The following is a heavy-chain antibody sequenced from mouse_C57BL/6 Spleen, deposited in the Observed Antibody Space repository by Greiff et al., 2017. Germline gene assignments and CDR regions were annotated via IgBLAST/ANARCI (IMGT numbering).Heavy chain of an antibody. J-gene: IGHJ4*01. D-gene: IGHD2-4*01. CDR3: ARRLYYEDAMDY. CDR1: GYAFSSYW. CDR2: IYPGDGDT. V-gene: IGHV1-80*01. Sequence: VQLQQSGAELVKPGASVKISCKASGYAFSSYWMNWVKQRPGKGLEWIGQIYPGDGDTNYNGKFKGKATLTADKSSSTAYMQLSSLTSEDSAVYFCARRLYYEDAMDYWGQGTSVTVSS.